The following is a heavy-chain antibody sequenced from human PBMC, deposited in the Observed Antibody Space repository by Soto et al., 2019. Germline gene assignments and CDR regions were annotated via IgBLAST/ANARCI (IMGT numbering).Heavy chain of an antibody. CDR1: GYTFTGYY. CDR2: INPNSGGT. CDR3: ARGGYSGYDPVLSPRYYYYYGMDV. V-gene: IGHV1-2*02. D-gene: IGHD5-12*01. J-gene: IGHJ6*02. Sequence: SVKVSCKASGYTFTGYYMHCVRQAPGQGLEWMGWINPNSGGTNYAQKSQGRVTMTRDTSISTAYMELSRLRSDDTAVYYCARGGYSGYDPVLSPRYYYYYGMDVWGQGTTVTVSS.